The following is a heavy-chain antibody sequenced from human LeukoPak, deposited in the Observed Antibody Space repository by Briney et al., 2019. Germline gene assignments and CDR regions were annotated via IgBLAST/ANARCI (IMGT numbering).Heavy chain of an antibody. V-gene: IGHV3-9*01. D-gene: IGHD6-19*01. J-gene: IGHJ4*02. Sequence: PPGGSLRLSCAASGFTFDDYAMHWVRQAPGKGLEWVSGISWNSGSIGYADSVKGRFTISRDNAKNSLYLQMNSLRAEDTALYYCAKGGYSSGRVHYFDYWGQGTLVTVSS. CDR2: ISWNSGSI. CDR3: AKGGYSSGRVHYFDY. CDR1: GFTFDDYA.